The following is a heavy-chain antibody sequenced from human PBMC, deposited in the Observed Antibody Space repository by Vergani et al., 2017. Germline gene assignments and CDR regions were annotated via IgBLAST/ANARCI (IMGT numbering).Heavy chain of an antibody. CDR3: VKFGAGYYYYMDV. CDR2: ISWNSGSI. D-gene: IGHD3-3*01. CDR1: GFTFSSYA. J-gene: IGHJ6*03. V-gene: IGHV3-9*01. Sequence: EVQLVESGGGVVQPGRSLRLSCAASGFTFSSYAMHWVRQAPGKGLEWVSGISWNSGSIGYADSVKGRFTISRDNAKNSLYLTMNSLRAEDTALYYCVKFGAGYYYYMDVWGKGTTVTVSS.